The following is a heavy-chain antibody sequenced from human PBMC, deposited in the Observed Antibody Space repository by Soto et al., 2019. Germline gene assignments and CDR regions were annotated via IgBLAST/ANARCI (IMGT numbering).Heavy chain of an antibody. V-gene: IGHV1-46*01. D-gene: IGHD6-13*01. J-gene: IGHJ4*02. CDR1: GYTFTSYY. CDR3: ARADQLAAARPPAFDY. Sequence: ASVKVSCKASGYTFTSYYMHWVRQAPGQGLEWMGIINPSGGSTSYAQKFQGRVTMTRDTSTSTVYMELSSLRSEDTAVYYCARADQLAAARPPAFDYWGQGTLVTVSS. CDR2: INPSGGST.